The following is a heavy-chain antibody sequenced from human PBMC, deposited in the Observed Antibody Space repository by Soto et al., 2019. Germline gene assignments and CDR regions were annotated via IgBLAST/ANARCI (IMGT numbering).Heavy chain of an antibody. CDR3: ARDASYGYVGWFDP. Sequence: ASVKVSCKASGYTFTSYGISWVRQAPGQGLEWMGWISAYNGNTNYAQKLQGRVTMATDTSTSTAYMELRSLRSDDTAVYYCARDASYGYVGWFDPWGQGTLVTVSS. V-gene: IGHV1-18*01. J-gene: IGHJ5*02. CDR1: GYTFTSYG. D-gene: IGHD5-18*01. CDR2: ISAYNGNT.